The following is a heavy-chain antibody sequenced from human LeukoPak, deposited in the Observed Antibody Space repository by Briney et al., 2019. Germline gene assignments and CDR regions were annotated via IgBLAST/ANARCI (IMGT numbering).Heavy chain of an antibody. J-gene: IGHJ6*02. V-gene: IGHV3-30*02. CDR3: AKDGYYGSGSYFYYYYYGMDD. D-gene: IGHD3-10*01. Sequence: GGSLRLSCAASGFTFSSYGMHWVRQAPGKGLEWVAFIRYDGSNKYYADSVKGRFTISRDNSKNTLYLQMNSLRAEDTAVYYCAKDGYYGSGSYFYYYYYGMDDWGQGTTVTVSS. CDR2: IRYDGSNK. CDR1: GFTFSSYG.